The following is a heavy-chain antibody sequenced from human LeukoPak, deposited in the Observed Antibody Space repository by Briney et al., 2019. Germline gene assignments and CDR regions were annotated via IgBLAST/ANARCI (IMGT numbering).Heavy chain of an antibody. V-gene: IGHV5-51*01. CDR1: GYTFSSYW. J-gene: IGHJ4*02. D-gene: IGHD3-3*01. Sequence: GESLKISCKGSGYTFSSYWIGWVRQMPAKGLEWMGSSYPGDSDTRYSPSLQGQVTISVDTSIGTAYLQWSTLKASDTAIYYCARQNDFRLDYWGKGTLVTVSS. CDR3: ARQNDFRLDY. CDR2: SYPGDSDT.